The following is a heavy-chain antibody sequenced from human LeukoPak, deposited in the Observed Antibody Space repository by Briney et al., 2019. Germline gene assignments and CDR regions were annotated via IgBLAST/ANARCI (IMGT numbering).Heavy chain of an antibody. D-gene: IGHD3-3*01. CDR1: GYTFTSYN. CDR2: INPSGGST. J-gene: IGHJ4*02. Sequence: ASVKVSRKASGYTFTSYNMHWVRQAPGQRLEWMGIINPSGGSTSYAQKFQGRVTMARDTSTSTVYMELSSLSSEDTAVYYCARAYYFWCGYFDYWGQGTLVTVSS. V-gene: IGHV1-46*01. CDR3: ARAYYFWCGYFDY.